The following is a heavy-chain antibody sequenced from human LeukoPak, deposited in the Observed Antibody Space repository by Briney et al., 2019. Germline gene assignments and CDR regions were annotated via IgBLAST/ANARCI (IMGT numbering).Heavy chain of an antibody. CDR1: GFSVSGNY. CDR3: VREGDDFWGPNYRSFMDV. Sequence: GGSLRLSCAASGFSVSGNYMSWVRQAPGKGLEWVSVIYIVGDRHYTGSVKGRFTISRDNSKNTVFLQMNSLRTEDTAVYYCVREGDDFWGPNYRSFMDVWGKGTTVTVSS. V-gene: IGHV3-53*01. D-gene: IGHD3-3*01. CDR2: IYIVGDR. J-gene: IGHJ6*03.